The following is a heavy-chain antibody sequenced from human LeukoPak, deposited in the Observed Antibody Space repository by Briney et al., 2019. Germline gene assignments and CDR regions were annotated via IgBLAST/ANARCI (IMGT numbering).Heavy chain of an antibody. CDR2: ISSSSSYI. D-gene: IGHD2-2*01. J-gene: IGHJ3*02. V-gene: IGHV3-21*01. Sequence: PGGSLRLSCAASGSTFSSYETNWVRQAPGKGLEWVSSISSSSSYIYYADSGKGRFTISRDNAKNSMYLQMNSLRAEDTAVYYCARDCSSTSCYRGAFDIWGQGTMVTVSS. CDR3: ARDCSSTSCYRGAFDI. CDR1: GSTFSSYE.